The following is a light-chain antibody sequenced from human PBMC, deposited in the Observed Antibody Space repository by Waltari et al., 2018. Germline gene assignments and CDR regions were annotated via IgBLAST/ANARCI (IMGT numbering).Light chain of an antibody. CDR2: YVS. CDR3: QQRNKWPVT. V-gene: IGKV3-11*01. Sequence: DIVLTQSPDTLSLYPGERATLSCRASQSFANYLAWYQQKPGQAPRLLIYYVSNRATDIPARFSGSGFATDFTLTISDLKPEDIAVYYCQQRNKWPVTFGGGTKVEIK. J-gene: IGKJ4*01. CDR1: QSFANY.